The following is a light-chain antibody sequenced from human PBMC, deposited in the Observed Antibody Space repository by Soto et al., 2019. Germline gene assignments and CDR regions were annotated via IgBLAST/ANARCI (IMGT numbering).Light chain of an antibody. Sequence: QSALTQPPSASGSPGQSVTISCTGTSSDVGGYNYVSWYQQHPGKAPKLTIYDVSERPSGVPDRFSGSKSGNTASLTVSGLQAEDEADYYCNSYSGTNNLVFGGGTKLTVL. CDR2: DVS. CDR3: NSYSGTNNLV. CDR1: SSDVGGYNY. J-gene: IGLJ2*01. V-gene: IGLV2-8*01.